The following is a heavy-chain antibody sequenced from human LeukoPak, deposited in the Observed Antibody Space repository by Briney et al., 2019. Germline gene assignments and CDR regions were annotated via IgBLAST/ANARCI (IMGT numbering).Heavy chain of an antibody. CDR1: GGSISSSNW. D-gene: IGHD6-13*01. CDR3: ASALIAASGTAYGMDV. Sequence: SETLSLTCAVSGGSISSSNWWSWVRQPPGKGLEWIGEIYHSGSTNYDPSLKSRVTMSVDTSKNQFSLKLSSVTAADTAVYYCASALIAASGTAYGMDVWGQGTTVTVSS. J-gene: IGHJ6*02. V-gene: IGHV4-4*02. CDR2: IYHSGST.